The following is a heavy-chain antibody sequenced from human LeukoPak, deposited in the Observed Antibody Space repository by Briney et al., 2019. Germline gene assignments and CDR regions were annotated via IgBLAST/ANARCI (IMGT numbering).Heavy chain of an antibody. CDR1: GFTFSSYS. J-gene: IGHJ4*02. V-gene: IGHV3-48*01. Sequence: GGSLRLSCAASGFTFSSYSMNWVRQAPGKGLEWVSYISSSSSTIYYADSVKGRFTVSRDNAKNSLYLQMNSLRAEDTAVYYCARGTGLFDYWGQGTLVTVSS. CDR2: ISSSSSTI. CDR3: ARGTGLFDY. D-gene: IGHD1-1*01.